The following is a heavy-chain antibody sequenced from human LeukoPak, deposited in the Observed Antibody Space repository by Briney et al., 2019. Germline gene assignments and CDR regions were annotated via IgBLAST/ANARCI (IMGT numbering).Heavy chain of an antibody. V-gene: IGHV3-48*04. Sequence: GGSLRLSCAASGFTFSSYSMNWVRQAPGKGLEWVSYISSSSSTIYYADSVKGRFTISRDNAKNSLYLQMNSLRAEDTAVYYCARDPGSGSYYLQYGMDVWGQGTMVTVSS. CDR2: ISSSSSTI. CDR3: ARDPGSGSYYLQYGMDV. J-gene: IGHJ6*02. D-gene: IGHD3-10*01. CDR1: GFTFSSYS.